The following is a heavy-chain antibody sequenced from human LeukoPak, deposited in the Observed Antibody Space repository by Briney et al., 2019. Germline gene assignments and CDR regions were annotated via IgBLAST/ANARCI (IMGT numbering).Heavy chain of an antibody. Sequence: GGSLRLSCAASGFTFNSYSMNWVRQAPGKGLEWVSSISSSSYIYYADSVKGRFTISRDNAKNSLYLQMNSLRAEDTAVYYRARDSASNYDFWSGYPKYYFDYWGQGTLVTVSS. V-gene: IGHV3-21*01. CDR2: ISSSSYI. CDR1: GFTFNSYS. CDR3: ARDSASNYDFWSGYPKYYFDY. J-gene: IGHJ4*02. D-gene: IGHD3-3*01.